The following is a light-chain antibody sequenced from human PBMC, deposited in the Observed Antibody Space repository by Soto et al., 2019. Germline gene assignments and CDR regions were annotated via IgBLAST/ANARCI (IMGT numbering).Light chain of an antibody. CDR3: QQHRSYPVT. CDR2: DAS. Sequence: DIQMTQSPSPLSASEGNRVTIPCRASQGIAIWLSWYQQKPGKAPNLIIYDASNLKSGVPSRFSGSGSGTEFTLTISSLQPEDFASYYCQQHRSYPVTFGGGTKVDI. V-gene: IGKV1-5*01. CDR1: QGIAIW. J-gene: IGKJ4*01.